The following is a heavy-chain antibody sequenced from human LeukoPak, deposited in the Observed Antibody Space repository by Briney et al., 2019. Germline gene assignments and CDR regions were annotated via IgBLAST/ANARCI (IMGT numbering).Heavy chain of an antibody. D-gene: IGHD3-3*01. Sequence: HPGGSLRLSCAASGFTFSRYAMHWVRQAPGKGLEWVAVITYDGGHTDYADSVRGQFTVSRDNSNDTLYLQMHSLRVEDTAVYYCARDGVVTSHAAFDYWGQGTLVTVSS. CDR3: ARDGVVTSHAAFDY. CDR2: ITYDGGHT. V-gene: IGHV3-30*04. J-gene: IGHJ4*02. CDR1: GFTFSRYA.